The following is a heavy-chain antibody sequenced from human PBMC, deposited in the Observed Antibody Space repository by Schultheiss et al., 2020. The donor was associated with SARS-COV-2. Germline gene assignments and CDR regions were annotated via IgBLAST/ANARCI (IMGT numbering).Heavy chain of an antibody. Sequence: ASVKVSCKASGYTFTSYDINWVRQATGQGLEWMGWMNPNSGNTGYAQKFQGRVTMTRNTSISTAYMELRSLRSDDTAVYYCARVVVPASDAFDIWGQGTTVTVSS. CDR1: GYTFTSYD. CDR3: ARVVVPASDAFDI. D-gene: IGHD2-2*01. J-gene: IGHJ3*02. CDR2: MNPNSGNT. V-gene: IGHV1-8*01.